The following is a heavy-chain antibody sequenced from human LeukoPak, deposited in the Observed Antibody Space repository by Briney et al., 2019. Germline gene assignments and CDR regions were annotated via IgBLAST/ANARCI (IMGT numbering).Heavy chain of an antibody. V-gene: IGHV3-30-3*01. CDR1: GFTFSSYA. D-gene: IGHD6-19*01. Sequence: GGSLRLSCAASGFTFSSYAMHWVRQAPGKGLEWVAVISYDGSNKYYADSVKGRFTISRDNAKNSLYLQMNSLRAEDTAVYYCARRVRWQWLEPYYFDYWGQGTLVTVSS. J-gene: IGHJ4*02. CDR3: ARRVRWQWLEPYYFDY. CDR2: ISYDGSNK.